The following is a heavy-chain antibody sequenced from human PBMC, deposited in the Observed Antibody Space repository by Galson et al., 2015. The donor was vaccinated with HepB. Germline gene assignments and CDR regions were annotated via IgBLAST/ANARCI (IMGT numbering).Heavy chain of an antibody. CDR2: TYYRSKWYN. Sequence: CAISGDSVSSNSAAWNWIRQSPSRGPEWLGRTYYRSKWYNDYAVSVKSRITINPDTSKNQFSLQLNSVTPEDTAVYYCARGYSGYGKGAFDIWGQGTMVTVSS. V-gene: IGHV6-1*01. D-gene: IGHD5-12*01. J-gene: IGHJ3*02. CDR1: GDSVSSNSAA. CDR3: ARGYSGYGKGAFDI.